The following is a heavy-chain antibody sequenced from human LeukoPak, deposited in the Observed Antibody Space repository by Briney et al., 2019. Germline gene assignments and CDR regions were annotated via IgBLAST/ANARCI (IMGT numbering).Heavy chain of an antibody. J-gene: IGHJ4*02. Sequence: GGSMRLSCAASGFTFSSYAMSWVRQAPGKGLEWVSAISGSGGSTYYADSVKGRFTISRDNSKNTLYLQMNSLRAEDTAVYYCAKRRVGATTSPYYFDYWGQGTLVTVSS. CDR3: AKRRVGATTSPYYFDY. D-gene: IGHD1-26*01. CDR1: GFTFSSYA. V-gene: IGHV3-23*01. CDR2: ISGSGGST.